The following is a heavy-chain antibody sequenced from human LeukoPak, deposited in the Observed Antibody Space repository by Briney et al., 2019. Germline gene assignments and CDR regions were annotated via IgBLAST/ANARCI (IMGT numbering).Heavy chain of an antibody. D-gene: IGHD5-24*01. J-gene: IGHJ4*02. CDR2: IYYSGST. Sequence: SETLSLTCTVSGGSISSYYWSWIRQPPGKGLEWIGYIYYSGSTNYNPSLKSRVTISVDTSKNQFSLKLSSVTAADTAVYYCARGDGSVVYWGQGTLVAVSS. CDR3: ARGDGSVVY. V-gene: IGHV4-59*01. CDR1: GGSISSYY.